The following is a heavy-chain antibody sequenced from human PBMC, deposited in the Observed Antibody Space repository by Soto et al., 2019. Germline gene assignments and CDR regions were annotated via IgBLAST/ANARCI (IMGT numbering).Heavy chain of an antibody. J-gene: IGHJ5*01. CDR3: ASRDPETSVDS. D-gene: IGHD1-26*01. V-gene: IGHV4-4*02. CDR2: IYRTGST. CDR1: GGSFTSNNW. Sequence: SETLSLTCAVSGGSFTSNNWWTWVRQPPGQGLEWIGEIYRTGSTNYNPSLKSRVTISLDKSENQFSLKVTSLTAADTAVYYCASRDPETSVDSWGQGTLVTVSS.